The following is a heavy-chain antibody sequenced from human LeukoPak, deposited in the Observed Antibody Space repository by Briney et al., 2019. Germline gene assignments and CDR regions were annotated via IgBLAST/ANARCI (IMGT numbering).Heavy chain of an antibody. CDR3: ARGSPVASGRYSIYSS. Sequence: GGSLGLSCAASGFTVRNYCMSWVRQAPGKGLEWVAVIYGDGSTYYADSVKGRFTISSDNLKNTLSLQMDSLRAADTAMYYCARGSPVASGRYSIYSSWGQGTLVTVSP. CDR2: IYGDGST. D-gene: IGHD3-10*01. V-gene: IGHV3-53*01. J-gene: IGHJ5*02. CDR1: GFTVRNYC.